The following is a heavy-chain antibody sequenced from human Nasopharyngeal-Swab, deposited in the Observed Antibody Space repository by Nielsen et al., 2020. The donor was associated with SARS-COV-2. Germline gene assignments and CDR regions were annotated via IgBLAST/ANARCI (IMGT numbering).Heavy chain of an antibody. D-gene: IGHD6-13*01. CDR2: ISTSSSYI. Sequence: SLRLSCAPSRLTLSSFTMDWFRQAPGKGLEWDASISTSSSYIYYTDSVKGRFTISRDNAKNSLFLQMNSLRAEDTAVYYCARDQIAAAGNYYYYGMDVWGQGTTVTVSS. CDR3: ARDQIAAAGNYYYYGMDV. J-gene: IGHJ6*02. CDR1: RLTLSSFT. V-gene: IGHV3-21*01.